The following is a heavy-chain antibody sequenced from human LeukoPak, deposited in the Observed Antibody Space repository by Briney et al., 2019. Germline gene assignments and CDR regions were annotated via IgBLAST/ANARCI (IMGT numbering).Heavy chain of an antibody. V-gene: IGHV1-8*01. D-gene: IGHD3-10*01. CDR3: AREDYGSGSSHYGMDV. CDR1: GYTFTSYD. CDR2: MNPNSGNT. Sequence: GASVKVSCKASGYTFTSYDINWVRQATEQGLEWMGWMNPNSGNTGYAQKFQGRVTMTRNTSISTAYMELSSLRSEDTAVYYCAREDYGSGSSHYGMDVWGQGTTVTVSS. J-gene: IGHJ6*02.